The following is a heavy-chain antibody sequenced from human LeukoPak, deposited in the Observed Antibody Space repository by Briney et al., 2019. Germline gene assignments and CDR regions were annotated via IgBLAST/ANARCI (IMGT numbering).Heavy chain of an antibody. CDR2: ISSSGSTI. D-gene: IGHD1-26*01. J-gene: IGHJ6*02. V-gene: IGHV3-11*01. Sequence: GSLLLSCAASGFTFSDYCMSWIRPAPGKGLEWVSYISSSGSTIYYADSVKGRFTISRDNAKNSLYLQMNSLRAEDTAVYYCARALWEGVYYYYGMDVWGQGTTVTVSS. CDR3: ARALWEGVYYYYGMDV. CDR1: GFTFSDYC.